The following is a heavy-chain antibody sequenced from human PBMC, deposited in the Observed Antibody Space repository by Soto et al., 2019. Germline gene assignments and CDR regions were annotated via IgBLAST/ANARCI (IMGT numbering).Heavy chain of an antibody. V-gene: IGHV1-2*02. Sequence: GASVKVSCKASGYTFSDYYIHWVRQAPGQGLEWMGWISPRSGSANFAQRFQGRVSMTRDTSITTAYMELRRLKSDDTAVYYCARGQYYGPAYGIDVWGQGTTVTVYS. J-gene: IGHJ6*02. CDR1: GYTFSDYY. D-gene: IGHD3-10*01. CDR2: ISPRSGSA. CDR3: ARGQYYGPAYGIDV.